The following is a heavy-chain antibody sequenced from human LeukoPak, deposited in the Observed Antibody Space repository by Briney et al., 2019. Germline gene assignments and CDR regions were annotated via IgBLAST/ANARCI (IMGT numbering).Heavy chain of an antibody. CDR3: ARGYSGYESFDY. CDR1: GGSISNYY. CDR2: IYYSGST. V-gene: IGHV4-59*01. Sequence: SETLSLTCTVSGGSISNYYWSWIRQPPGKGLEWIGYIYYSGSTNYNPSLKSRVTISVDTSKNQFSLKLSSVTAADTAVYYCARGYSGYESFDYWGQGTLVTVSS. D-gene: IGHD5-12*01. J-gene: IGHJ4*02.